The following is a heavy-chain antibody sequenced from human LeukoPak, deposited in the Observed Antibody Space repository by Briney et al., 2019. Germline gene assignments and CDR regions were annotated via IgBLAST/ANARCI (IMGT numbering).Heavy chain of an antibody. Sequence: ASVKVSCKASGYTFTSYYMHWVRQAPGQGLEWMGIINPSGGSTSYVQKFQGRVTMTRDTSTSTVYMELSSLRSEDTAVYYCAREVGREYSYGSFYFDYWGQGTLVTVSS. CDR3: AREVGREYSYGSFYFDY. D-gene: IGHD5-18*01. V-gene: IGHV1-46*01. J-gene: IGHJ4*02. CDR1: GYTFTSYY. CDR2: INPSGGST.